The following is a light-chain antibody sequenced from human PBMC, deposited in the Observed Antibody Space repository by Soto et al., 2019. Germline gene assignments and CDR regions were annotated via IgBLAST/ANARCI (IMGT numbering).Light chain of an antibody. CDR1: QSISSY. V-gene: IGKV1-39*01. CDR2: AAS. CDR3: QQSYSTPPLT. Sequence: DIQMTQSPSSLSASVGDRVTITCRASQSISSYLNWYQQKPGKAPKLLIYAASSLQSGVTSRFSGSGSGTDFTLTISSLQPEDFATYYCQQSYSTPPLTFCGGTKVEIK. J-gene: IGKJ4*01.